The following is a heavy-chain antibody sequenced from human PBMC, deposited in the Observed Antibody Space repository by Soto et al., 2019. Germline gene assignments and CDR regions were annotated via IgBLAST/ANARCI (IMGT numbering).Heavy chain of an antibody. J-gene: IGHJ4*02. V-gene: IGHV2-5*01. CDR3: AHNSQQWLALGF. CDR2: IYASDDK. Sequence: SGPTLVNPTQTLTLTCSFSGFSLSTSGVIVGWIRQPPGKALEWLALIYASDDKRYSPSLKSRLTITKDTSRNQVVLTMTNVDPMDTATYYCAHNSQQWLALGFWGQGILVTVSS. CDR1: GFSLSTSGVI. D-gene: IGHD6-19*01.